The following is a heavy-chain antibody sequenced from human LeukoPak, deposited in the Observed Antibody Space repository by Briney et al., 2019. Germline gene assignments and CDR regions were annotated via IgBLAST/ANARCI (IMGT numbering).Heavy chain of an antibody. CDR3: AKFWGAAGTLNYGMDV. CDR1: GFTFSTYA. V-gene: IGHV3-23*01. Sequence: GGSLRLSCAASGFTFSTYAMSWVRQAPGKGLDWVSTVGDGGRDTHYADSVKGRFTISRDKSKNTLYLQMNSLRAEDTAVYYCAKFWGAAGTLNYGMDVWGQGTMVTVSS. J-gene: IGHJ6*02. CDR2: VGDGGRDT. D-gene: IGHD6-13*01.